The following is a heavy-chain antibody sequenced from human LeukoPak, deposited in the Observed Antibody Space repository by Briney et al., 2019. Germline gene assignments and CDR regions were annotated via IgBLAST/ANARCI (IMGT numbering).Heavy chain of an antibody. CDR3: SVVPAARYYFDY. D-gene: IGHD2-2*01. Sequence: SETLSLTCTVSGGSISSSSYYWGWIRQPPGKGLEWIGSIYYSGSTYYNPSPKSRVTISVDTSKNQFSLKLSSVTAADTAVYYCSVVPAARYYFDYWGQGTLVTVSS. J-gene: IGHJ4*02. CDR1: GGSISSSSYY. V-gene: IGHV4-39*01. CDR2: IYYSGST.